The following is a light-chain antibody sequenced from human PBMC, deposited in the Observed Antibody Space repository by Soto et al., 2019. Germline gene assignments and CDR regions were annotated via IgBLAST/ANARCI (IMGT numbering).Light chain of an antibody. CDR2: DAS. CDR1: HSVSTNY. V-gene: IGKV3D-20*01. Sequence: IVLTRSPATLSLSPGERATFSCGASHSVSTNYLAWYQQKPGLAPRLLIYDASSSATGISDRFSGSGSGTDFTRTIGRLEPEDFAVYYCQQYGSSPSFGGGTKV. J-gene: IGKJ4*01. CDR3: QQYGSSPS.